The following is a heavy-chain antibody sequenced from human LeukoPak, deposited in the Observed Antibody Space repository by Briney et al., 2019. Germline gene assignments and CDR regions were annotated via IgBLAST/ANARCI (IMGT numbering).Heavy chain of an antibody. Sequence: GGSLRLSCAASGFTFSSYAMSWVRQAPGKGLEWVANIKQDGSEKYYVDSVKGRFTISRDNAKNSLYLQMNSLRAEDTAVYYCARDSSSWYLHYYGMDVWGQGTTVTVSS. J-gene: IGHJ6*02. D-gene: IGHD6-13*01. CDR1: GFTFSSYA. V-gene: IGHV3-7*01. CDR2: IKQDGSEK. CDR3: ARDSSSWYLHYYGMDV.